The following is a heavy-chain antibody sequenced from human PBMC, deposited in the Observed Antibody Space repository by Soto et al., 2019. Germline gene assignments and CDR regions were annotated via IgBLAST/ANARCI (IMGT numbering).Heavy chain of an antibody. Sequence: QVQLVQSGAEVKKPGASVKVSCKASGYTFTSYGISWVRQAPGQGRAWMGWISAYNGNTNYAQKLQGRVTMTTATSTSTAYMELRSLRSADSAVYYCARVKYRPPYYSGYGMDVWGQGTRVTVSS. J-gene: IGHJ6*01. CDR1: GYTFTSYG. D-gene: IGHD5-18*01. CDR3: ARVKYRPPYYSGYGMDV. V-gene: IGHV1-18*01. CDR2: ISAYNGNT.